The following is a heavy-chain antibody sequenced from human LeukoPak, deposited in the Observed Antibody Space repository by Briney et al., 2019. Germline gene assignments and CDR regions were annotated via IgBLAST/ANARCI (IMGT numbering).Heavy chain of an antibody. D-gene: IGHD2-21*01. J-gene: IGHJ5*02. V-gene: IGHV1-69*08. CDR1: GGTFISYT. CDR3: ARDCGGDCSDDT. Sequence: SVKVSCKASGGTFISYTINWVRQAPGQGFEWRGNIIPLLDTANYAQNFQGRVTITADTSTSTAYLELRSLRSEATAVYYCARDCGGDCSDDTWGQGTLVTVSS. CDR2: IIPLLDTA.